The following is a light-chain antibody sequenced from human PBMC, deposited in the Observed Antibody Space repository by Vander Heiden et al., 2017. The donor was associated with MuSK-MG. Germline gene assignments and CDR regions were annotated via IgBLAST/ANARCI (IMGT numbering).Light chain of an antibody. CDR3: QQYASLPVS. CDR1: QDISSF. V-gene: IGKV1-33*01. J-gene: IGKJ4*01. Sequence: DIQMTQSRSSLSSSVGARVTITCQASQDISSFLNWYQSKPGKAPKLLIYVASNLETGVTSRFSGSGSGTDFSFTISSLQPEDFATYYCQQYASLPVSFGGGTKVDIK. CDR2: VAS.